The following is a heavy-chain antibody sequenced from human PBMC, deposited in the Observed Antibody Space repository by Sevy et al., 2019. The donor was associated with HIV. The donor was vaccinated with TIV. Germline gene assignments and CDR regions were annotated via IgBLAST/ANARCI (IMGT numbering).Heavy chain of an antibody. CDR3: ARDDGYTTGDY. V-gene: IGHV3-74*01. D-gene: IGHD5-12*01. J-gene: IGHJ4*02. Sequence: GSLRLSCAASGFTFSCYRMHWVRQAPREGLVWVSRINNDGSSTNYADSVKGRFTISRDNAKNTLYLQMNSLRAEDTAVYYCARDDGYTTGDYWGQGTLVTVSS. CDR2: INNDGSST. CDR1: GFTFSCYR.